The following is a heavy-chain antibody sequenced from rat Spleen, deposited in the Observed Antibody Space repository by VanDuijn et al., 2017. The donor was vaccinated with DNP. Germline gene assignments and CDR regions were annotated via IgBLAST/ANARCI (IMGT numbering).Heavy chain of an antibody. CDR1: GFTFNNYW. CDR2: IINAGGTT. V-gene: IGHV5-31*01. Sequence: EVQLVESGGGLVQPGNSLKLSCVASGFTFNNYWMTWIRQAPGQGLEWVASIINAGGTTYYPDSVKGRFIISRNNAKSTLYLQMDSLRSDDTATYYCAGRPPPTRGPFDYWGQGIMVTVSS. J-gene: IGHJ2*01. D-gene: IGHD1-4*01. CDR3: AGRPPPTRGPFDY.